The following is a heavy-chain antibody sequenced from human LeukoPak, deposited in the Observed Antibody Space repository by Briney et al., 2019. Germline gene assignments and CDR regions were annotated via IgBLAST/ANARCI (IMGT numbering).Heavy chain of an antibody. D-gene: IGHD3-16*01. Sequence: GGSLRLSCAASGFTFSSYWMHWVRQAPGKGLVWVSRINSDGSSTSYADSVKGRFTISRDNAKNSLYLQMNSLRAEDTAVYYCARVLSGGGNYFMDVWGKGTTVTVSS. J-gene: IGHJ6*03. CDR1: GFTFSSYW. V-gene: IGHV3-74*01. CDR3: ARVLSGGGNYFMDV. CDR2: INSDGSST.